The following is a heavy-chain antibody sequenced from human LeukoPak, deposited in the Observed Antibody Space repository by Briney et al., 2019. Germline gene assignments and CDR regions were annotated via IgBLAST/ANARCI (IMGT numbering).Heavy chain of an antibody. Sequence: SETLSLTCAVYGGSFSGYYWSWIRQPPGKGLGWIGEINHSGSTNYNPSVKSRVTISVDTSKNQFSLKLSSVTAADTAVYYCARLRRVTTAVFDYWGQGTLVTVSS. V-gene: IGHV4-34*01. CDR1: GGSFSGYY. CDR3: ARLRRVTTAVFDY. J-gene: IGHJ4*02. CDR2: INHSGST. D-gene: IGHD4-11*01.